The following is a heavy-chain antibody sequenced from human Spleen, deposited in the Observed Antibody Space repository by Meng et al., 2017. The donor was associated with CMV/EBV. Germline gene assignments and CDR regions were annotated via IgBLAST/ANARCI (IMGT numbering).Heavy chain of an antibody. D-gene: IGHD2-2*02. J-gene: IGHJ6*02. V-gene: IGHV3-11*01. CDR2: ISSSGSTI. Sequence: GESLKISCAASGFRFSDYYMSWIRQAPGKGLEWVSYISSSGSTIYYADSVKGRFTISRDNAKNSVYLQMNSPRAEDTAVYYCARRCTSSSCYKSYGMDVWGQGTTVTVS. CDR3: ARRCTSSSCYKSYGMDV. CDR1: GFRFSDYY.